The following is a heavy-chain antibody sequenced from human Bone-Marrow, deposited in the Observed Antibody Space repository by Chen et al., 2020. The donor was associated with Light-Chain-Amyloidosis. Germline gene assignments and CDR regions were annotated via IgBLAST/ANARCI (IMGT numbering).Heavy chain of an antibody. V-gene: IGHV3-23*04. CDR2: ISGIGGST. CDR3: AKGRYNWNQYYFDY. J-gene: IGHJ4*02. D-gene: IGHD1-20*01. CDR1: GFTFSSYA. Sequence: EVQLVESGGDLVQPGGSLRLSCAASGFTFSSYAMNWVRQAPGKGLEWVSGISGIGGSTYYADSVKGRFAISRDTSRNTLYLQVNSLTAEDTAVYYCAKGRYNWNQYYFDYWGQGTLVTVSS.